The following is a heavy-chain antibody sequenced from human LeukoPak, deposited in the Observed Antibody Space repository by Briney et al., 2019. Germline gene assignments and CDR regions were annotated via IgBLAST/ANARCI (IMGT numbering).Heavy chain of an antibody. CDR2: ISHSGST. CDR1: GGSFSGYY. J-gene: IGHJ4*02. Sequence: SETLSLTCAVYGGSFSGYYWSWIRQPPGKGLEWIGEISHSGSTNYNPSLKSRVTISVDTSKNQFSLKLSSVTAADTAVYYCARGEYDYVWGSYRYMNYWGQGTLVTVSS. CDR3: ARGEYDYVWGSYRYMNY. D-gene: IGHD3-16*02. V-gene: IGHV4-34*01.